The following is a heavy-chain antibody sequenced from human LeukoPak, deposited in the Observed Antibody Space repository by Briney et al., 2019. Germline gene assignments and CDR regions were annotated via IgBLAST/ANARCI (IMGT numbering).Heavy chain of an antibody. CDR3: ARYDSSGYSTEY. J-gene: IGHJ4*02. CDR2: IRSSSSSV. V-gene: IGHV3-48*04. D-gene: IGHD3-22*01. CDR1: GFTFSSYS. Sequence: HGGSLRLSCAPSGFTFSSYSMNWVRQAPGKGLEWVSYIRSSSSSVYYADSVTGRFTISRDNSKNSLYLQMNSLGAEDTAVYYCARYDSSGYSTEYWGQGTLVTVSS.